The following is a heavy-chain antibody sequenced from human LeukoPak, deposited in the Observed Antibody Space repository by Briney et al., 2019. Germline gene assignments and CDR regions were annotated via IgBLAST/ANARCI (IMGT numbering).Heavy chain of an antibody. V-gene: IGHV1-8*01. CDR1: GYTFTSYD. J-gene: IGHJ6*03. D-gene: IGHD2-2*01. CDR3: ARARRARTAGYHYMDV. CDR2: MNPNSGNT. Sequence: ASVTVPCKASGYTFTSYDINWVRQATGQGLEWMGWMNPNSGNTGYAQKFQGRVTMTRDTSISTAYMELSSLRSEDTAVYYCARARRARTAGYHYMDVWRQGTAVPVSS.